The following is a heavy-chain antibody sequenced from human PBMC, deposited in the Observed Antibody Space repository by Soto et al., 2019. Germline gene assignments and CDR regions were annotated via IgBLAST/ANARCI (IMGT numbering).Heavy chain of an antibody. V-gene: IGHV6-1*01. CDR1: GDSVSSNTAS. D-gene: IGHD6-6*01. Sequence: SQTLSLTCAIPGDSVSSNTASWNWIRQSPSRGLEWLGRTYFRSKWYNDYAVSVKSRIIINPDTSNNQFSLQLNSVTPEDTAVYYCARDQDIAARRGYFDYWGQGTLVTGSS. CDR2: TYFRSKWYN. J-gene: IGHJ4*02. CDR3: ARDQDIAARRGYFDY.